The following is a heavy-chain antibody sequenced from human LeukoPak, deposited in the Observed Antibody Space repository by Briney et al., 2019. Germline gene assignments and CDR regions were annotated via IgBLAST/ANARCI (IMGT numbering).Heavy chain of an antibody. Sequence: GGSLRLSCAASGFTFSSYGMHWVRQAPGKGLEWVAIISYDGSNIYYADSVKGRFTISRDNSKNTLYLQMNSLRAEDTAVYYCAKGWYQLRYRGDHFDYWGQGTLVTVSS. V-gene: IGHV3-30*18. J-gene: IGHJ4*02. CDR1: GFTFSSYG. CDR3: AKGWYQLRYRGDHFDY. CDR2: ISYDGSNI. D-gene: IGHD2-2*02.